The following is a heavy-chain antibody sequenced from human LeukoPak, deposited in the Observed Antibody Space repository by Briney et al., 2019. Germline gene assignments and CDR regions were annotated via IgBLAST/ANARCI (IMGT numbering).Heavy chain of an antibody. V-gene: IGHV3-21*01. D-gene: IGHD5-24*01. J-gene: IGHJ4*02. CDR2: ISSSSSYI. Sequence: PGGSLRLSCAASGFIFSSYAMSWVRQAPGKGLECVSSISSSSSYIYYADSVKGRFTISRDNAKNSLYLQMNSLRAEDTAVYYCARDRRDGYHVAYWGQGTLVTVSS. CDR1: GFIFSSYA. CDR3: ARDRRDGYHVAY.